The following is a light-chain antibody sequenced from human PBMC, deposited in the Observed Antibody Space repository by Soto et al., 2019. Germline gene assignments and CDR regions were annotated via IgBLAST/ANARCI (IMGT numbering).Light chain of an antibody. V-gene: IGKV3-15*01. CDR3: QQYYNWPRT. J-gene: IGKJ5*01. CDR2: GAS. CDR1: QSVRSN. Sequence: EIVLTQSPGTLSLSPGERATLACRASQSVRSNYLAWYQQKPGQAPRLLIYGASSRATGLPARFSGSGSGTEFTLTINSLQAEDCAVYYCQQYYNWPRTFGQGTRLEIK.